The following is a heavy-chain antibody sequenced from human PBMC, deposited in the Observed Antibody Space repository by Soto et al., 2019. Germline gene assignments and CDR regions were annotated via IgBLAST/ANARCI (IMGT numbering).Heavy chain of an antibody. CDR2: IYSDGTST. J-gene: IGHJ3*01. Sequence: EVQLVESGGGLVQPGESLRLSCAASGFTFDYYWMHWVRQAPGKGLVWVSRIYSDGTSTTYADSVKGRYTISSDNAKNTVFLQMNSLRADDTAVYYCARGDRGAFDLWGQETVVTVSA. CDR1: GFTFDYYW. D-gene: IGHD1-26*01. CDR3: ARGDRGAFDL. V-gene: IGHV3-74*01.